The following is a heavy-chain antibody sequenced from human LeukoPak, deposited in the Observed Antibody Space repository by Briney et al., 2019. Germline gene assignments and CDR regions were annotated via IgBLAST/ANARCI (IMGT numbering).Heavy chain of an antibody. V-gene: IGHV4-30-4*07. D-gene: IGHD3-3*01. Sequence: SETLSLTCAVSGGSISSGGYSWSWIRQPPGKGLEWIGYIYYSGSTYYNPSLKSRVTISVDTSKNQFSLKLSSVTAADTAVYYCAKGPVWSGYYRVSWFDPWGQGTLVTVSS. CDR3: AKGPVWSGYYRVSWFDP. J-gene: IGHJ5*02. CDR2: IYYSGST. CDR1: GGSISSGGYS.